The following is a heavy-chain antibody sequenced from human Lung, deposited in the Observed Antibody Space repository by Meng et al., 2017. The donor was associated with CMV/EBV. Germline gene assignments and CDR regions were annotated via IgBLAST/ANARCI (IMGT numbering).Heavy chain of an antibody. V-gene: IGHV3-30*02. D-gene: IGHD3-10*01. CDR2: IRYDGSNK. Sequence: SXAASGFTFSSYGMHWVRQAPGKGLEWVAFIRYDGSNKYYADSVKGRFTISRDNSKNTLYLQMNSLRAEDTAVYYCAKDAGVRPGVPGWDGMDVWGQGXTVTVSS. CDR3: AKDAGVRPGVPGWDGMDV. CDR1: GFTFSSYG. J-gene: IGHJ6*02.